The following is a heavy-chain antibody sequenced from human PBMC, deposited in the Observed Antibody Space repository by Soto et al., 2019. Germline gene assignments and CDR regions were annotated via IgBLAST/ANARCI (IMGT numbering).Heavy chain of an antibody. D-gene: IGHD2-21*02. CDR1: GGTFSSYA. V-gene: IGHV1-69*01. CDR2: IIPIFGTA. J-gene: IGHJ4*02. CDR3: ARQAAYCGGDCYSAYFDY. Sequence: QVQLVQSGAEVKKPGSSVKVSCKASGGTFSSYAISWVRQAPGQGLEWMGGIIPIFGTANYAQKFQGRVTITADEATSTAYMERSSLRSEDTAVYYCARQAAYCGGDCYSAYFDYWGQGTLVTVSS.